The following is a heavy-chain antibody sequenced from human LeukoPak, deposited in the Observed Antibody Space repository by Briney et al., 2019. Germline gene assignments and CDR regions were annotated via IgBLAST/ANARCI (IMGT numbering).Heavy chain of an antibody. CDR3: ARGLPSSGWPD. Sequence: SSETLSLTCTVSGGSISSHYWTWIRQPPGRGLEWIGYIYYSGSTNYNPSLKSRVTISIDTSKKQFSLKLSSVTAADTAVYYCARGLPSSGWPDWGQGTLVTVSS. D-gene: IGHD6-19*01. CDR2: IYYSGST. J-gene: IGHJ4*02. CDR1: GGSISSHY. V-gene: IGHV4-59*11.